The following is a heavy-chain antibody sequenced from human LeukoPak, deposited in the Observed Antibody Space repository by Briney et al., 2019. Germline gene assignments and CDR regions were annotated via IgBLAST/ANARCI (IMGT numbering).Heavy chain of an antibody. CDR2: INPNSGGT. V-gene: IGHV1-2*04. J-gene: IGHJ4*02. CDR1: GYTFTGYY. CDR3: ARERDSSSWIRDFGDFDY. Sequence: GASVKVSCKASGYTFTGYYMHWVRQAPGQGLEWMGWINPNSGGTNYAQKFQGWVTMTRDTSISTAYMELSRLRSDDTAVYYCARERDSSSWIRDFGDFDYWGQGTLVTVLS. D-gene: IGHD6-13*01.